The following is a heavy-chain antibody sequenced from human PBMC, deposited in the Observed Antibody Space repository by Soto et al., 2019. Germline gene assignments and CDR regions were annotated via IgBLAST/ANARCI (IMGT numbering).Heavy chain of an antibody. J-gene: IGHJ4*02. Sequence: QVQLVQSGAEVKKPGASVKVSCKASGYTFTSYAMHWVRQAPGQRLEWMGWINAGNGNTKYSQKFQGRVTITRDTSASTADMELSSLRSEDTAVYYCAREQWLVTDYWGQGTLVTVSS. CDR2: INAGNGNT. V-gene: IGHV1-3*01. CDR3: AREQWLVTDY. D-gene: IGHD6-19*01. CDR1: GYTFTSYA.